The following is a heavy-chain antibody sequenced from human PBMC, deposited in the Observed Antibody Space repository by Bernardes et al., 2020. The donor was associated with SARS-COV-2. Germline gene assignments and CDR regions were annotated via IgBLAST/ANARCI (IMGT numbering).Heavy chain of an antibody. CDR2: INPKTGGT. CDR3: ARETGDRGERYFDY. V-gene: IGHV1-2*04. Sequence: AGVKVYCRASGYTFTAYYMHWVRQAPGPGLEWLGWINPKTGGTTYAQKFQGWVTLTRDTSMSTAYMEVSRLRSDDTAVYYCARETGDRGERYFDYWGQGTLVTVS. J-gene: IGHJ4*02. CDR1: GYTFTAYY. D-gene: IGHD7-27*01.